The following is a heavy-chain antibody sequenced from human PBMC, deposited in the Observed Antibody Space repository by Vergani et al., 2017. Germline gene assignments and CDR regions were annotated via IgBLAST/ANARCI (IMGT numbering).Heavy chain of an antibody. CDR2: IKSDGSIT. D-gene: IGHD5-12*01. CDR1: GFSFSGYW. Sequence: EVQLVESGGGLIHPGGSLRLSCEGSGFSFSGYWMHWVRQSPEKGVVWVSRIKSDGSITNYADSVKGRFTISRDNAKNTLYLEMNSLRGDVTAIYYCVRARCSGPCFMSNWFDSWGQGTLVTVSS. V-gene: IGHV3-74*01. CDR3: VRARCSGPCFMSNWFDS. J-gene: IGHJ5*01.